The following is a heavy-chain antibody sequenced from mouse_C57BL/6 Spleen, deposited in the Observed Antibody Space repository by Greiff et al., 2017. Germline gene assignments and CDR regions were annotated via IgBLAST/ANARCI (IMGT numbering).Heavy chain of an antibody. CDR2: IYPRSGNT. CDR3: ARRYYGSSYRDYFDY. D-gene: IGHD1-1*01. CDR1: GYTFTSYG. V-gene: IGHV1-81*01. J-gene: IGHJ2*01. Sequence: QVQLKESGAELARPGASVKLSCKASGYTFTSYGISWVKQRTGQGLEWIGEIYPRSGNTYYNEKFKGKATLTADKSSSTAYMELRSLTSEDSAVYFCARRYYGSSYRDYFDYWGQGTTLTVSS.